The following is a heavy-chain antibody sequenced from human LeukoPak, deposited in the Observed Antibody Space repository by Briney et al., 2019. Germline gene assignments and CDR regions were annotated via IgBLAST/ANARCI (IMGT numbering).Heavy chain of an antibody. Sequence: SETLSLTCTVSGGSISSYYWNWIRQPAGRGLEWIGRIYSSGSTNYNPSLKSRVTISVDKSKNQFSLKLNSVTAADTAVYYCARDDMAVAGQGYFQHWGQGTLVTVSS. D-gene: IGHD6-19*01. V-gene: IGHV4-4*07. CDR1: GGSISSYY. CDR3: ARDDMAVAGQGYFQH. CDR2: IYSSGST. J-gene: IGHJ1*01.